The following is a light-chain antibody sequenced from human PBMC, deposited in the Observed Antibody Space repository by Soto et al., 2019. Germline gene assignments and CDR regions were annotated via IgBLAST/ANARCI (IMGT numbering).Light chain of an antibody. CDR1: QTISSW. J-gene: IGKJ1*01. V-gene: IGKV1-5*03. Sequence: DIQMTQSPSTLSGSVGDRVTITCRASQTISSWLAWYQQKPGKAPKLLIYKASTLKIGVPSRFSGSGSGTEFSLTIRGLQPDDFATYYCQQYDYSRTFGQGTKVDIK. CDR3: QQYDYSRT. CDR2: KAS.